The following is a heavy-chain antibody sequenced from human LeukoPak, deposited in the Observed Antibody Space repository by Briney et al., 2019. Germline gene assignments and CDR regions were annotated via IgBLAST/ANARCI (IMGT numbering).Heavy chain of an antibody. CDR1: GGSISSYY. CDR3: ARGVATTNL. D-gene: IGHD5-12*01. V-gene: IGHV4-59*12. CDR2: IYYSGST. Sequence: NTSETLSLTCTVSGGSISSYYWSWIRQPPGKGLEWIGYIYYSGSTNYNPSLKSRVTISVDTSKNQFSLKLSSVTAADTAVYYCARGVATTNLWGQGTLVTVSS. J-gene: IGHJ4*02.